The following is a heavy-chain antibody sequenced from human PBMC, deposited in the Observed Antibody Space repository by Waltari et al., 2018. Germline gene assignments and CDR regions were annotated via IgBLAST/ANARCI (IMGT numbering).Heavy chain of an antibody. Sequence: QVQLVQSGSEVKKAGASVKVSCKASGYTFIGYYIYWVRQAPGQGLEWVGRRNPYTGVTDYAQWFQDRVTGSRDTSISTAYMDMRRLRSDETAVYFCARLWDSNVGYLTRPMDVWGQGTTVTVS. V-gene: IGHV1-2*06. D-gene: IGHD3-16*01. CDR1: GYTFIGYY. CDR2: RNPYTGVT. CDR3: ARLWDSNVGYLTRPMDV. J-gene: IGHJ6*02.